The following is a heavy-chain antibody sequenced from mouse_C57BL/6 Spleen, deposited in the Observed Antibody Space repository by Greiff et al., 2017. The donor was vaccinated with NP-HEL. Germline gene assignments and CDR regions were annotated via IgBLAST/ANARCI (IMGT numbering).Heavy chain of an antibody. CDR2: IDPSDSYT. CDR1: GYTFTSYW. CDR3: AIRRPSSWLAY. V-gene: IGHV1-59*01. D-gene: IGHD2-12*01. J-gene: IGHJ3*01. Sequence: QVQLKQPGAELVRPGTSVKLSCKASGYTFTSYWMHWVKQRPGQGLEWIGVIDPSDSYTNYNQKFKGKATLTVDTSSSTAYMQLSSLTSEDSAVYYWAIRRPSSWLAYWGQGTLVTVSA.